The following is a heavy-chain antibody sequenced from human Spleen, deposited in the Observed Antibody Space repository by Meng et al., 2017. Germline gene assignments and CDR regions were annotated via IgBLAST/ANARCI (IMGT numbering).Heavy chain of an antibody. CDR1: ELTSSSCG. D-gene: IGHD5-18*01. J-gene: IGHJ4*02. V-gene: IGHV3-21*01. CDR2: ISGSSSYI. Sequence: GESLKISCVASELTSSSCGMHWVRQAPGKGLEWVSYISGSSSYITYADSVKGRYTVSRDNAKNSLYLQMSSLRADDTAIYYCARESLWLRAIIDNWGQGTLVTVSS. CDR3: ARESLWLRAIIDN.